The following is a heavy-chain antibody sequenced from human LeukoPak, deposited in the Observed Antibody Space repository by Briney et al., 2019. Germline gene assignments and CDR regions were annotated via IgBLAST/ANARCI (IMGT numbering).Heavy chain of an antibody. CDR3: ARESKDLVAGTYYYYYGMDV. V-gene: IGHV4-4*07. Sequence: ETLSLAFTVSGGSISSYYWSWVRPPAGKGRGWIGRIYTSGSTNYNPSLKSRVTMSVDTSKNQFSLKLSSVTAADTAVYYCARESKDLVAGTYYYYYGMDVWGQGTTVTVSS. D-gene: IGHD6-19*01. CDR1: GGSISSYY. J-gene: IGHJ6*02. CDR2: IYTSGST.